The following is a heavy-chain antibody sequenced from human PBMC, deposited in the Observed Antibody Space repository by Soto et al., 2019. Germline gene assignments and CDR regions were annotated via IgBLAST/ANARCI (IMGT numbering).Heavy chain of an antibody. CDR3: ARVASYYYDSSGSNWFDP. Sequence: QVQLQESGPGLVKPSQTLSLTCTVSGGSISSGGYYWSWIRQHPGKGLEWIGYIYYSGSTYYNPSLKSRVTISVDTSKNPFSLKLSSLTAADTAVYYCARVASYYYDSSGSNWFDPWGQGTLVTVSS. V-gene: IGHV4-31*03. D-gene: IGHD3-22*01. CDR2: IYYSGST. J-gene: IGHJ5*02. CDR1: GGSISSGGYY.